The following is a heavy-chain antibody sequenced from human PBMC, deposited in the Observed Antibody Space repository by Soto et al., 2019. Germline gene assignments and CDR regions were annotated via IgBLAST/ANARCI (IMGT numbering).Heavy chain of an antibody. J-gene: IGHJ4*02. Sequence: PSETLSLTCTVSGGSISSGGYYWSWIRQHPGKGLEWIGYIYYSGSTYYNPSLKSRVTISVDTSKNQFSLKLSSVTAADTAVYYCARARNDYDSSGYGFNWGQGTLVTVSS. CDR3: ARARNDYDSSGYGFN. CDR1: GGSISSGGYY. D-gene: IGHD3-22*01. V-gene: IGHV4-31*03. CDR2: IYYSGST.